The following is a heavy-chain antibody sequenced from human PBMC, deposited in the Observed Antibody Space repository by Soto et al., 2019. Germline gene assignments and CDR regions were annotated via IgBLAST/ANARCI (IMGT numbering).Heavy chain of an antibody. CDR2: ISYDGSYE. Sequence: QVQVVESGGGVVQPGRSLRLSCAVSGFTFSTYAMHWVRQAPGKGLEWVALISYDGSYENYADSVKGRFTISRDNSRDTLNRQMNSLRHDDTGVYYCAQERPLYYCHGLDVWGQGTTVIVSS. CDR3: AQERPLYYCHGLDV. D-gene: IGHD6-25*01. V-gene: IGHV3-30*18. CDR1: GFTFSTYA. J-gene: IGHJ6*02.